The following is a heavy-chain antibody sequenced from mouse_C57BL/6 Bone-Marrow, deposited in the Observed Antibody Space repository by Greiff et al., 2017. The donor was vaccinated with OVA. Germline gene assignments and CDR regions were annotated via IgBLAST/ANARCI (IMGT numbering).Heavy chain of an antibody. D-gene: IGHD1-1*01. Sequence: EVQLQQSGPELVKPGASVKISCKASGYSFTDYNMNWVKQSNGKSLEWIGVINPNYGTTSYNQKFKGKATLTVDQSSSTAYMQLNSLTSEDSAVYYCARGGEFITTGGGFAYWGQGTLVTVSA. CDR2: INPNYGTT. J-gene: IGHJ3*01. V-gene: IGHV1-39*01. CDR1: GYSFTDYN. CDR3: ARGGEFITTGGGFAY.